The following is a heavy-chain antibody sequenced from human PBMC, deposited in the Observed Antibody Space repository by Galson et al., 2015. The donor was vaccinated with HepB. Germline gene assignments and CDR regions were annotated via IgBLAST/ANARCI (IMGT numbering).Heavy chain of an antibody. Sequence: SLRLSCAASGFTFSNAWMSWVRQAPGKGLEWVGRIKSKTDGGTTDYAAPVKGRFTISRDDSKNTLYLQMNSLKTEDTAVYYCTTVGLVIIRYYGMDVWGQGTTVTVSS. CDR1: GFTFSNAW. CDR2: IKSKTDGGTT. CDR3: TTVGLVIIRYYGMDV. J-gene: IGHJ6*02. D-gene: IGHD3-9*01. V-gene: IGHV3-15*01.